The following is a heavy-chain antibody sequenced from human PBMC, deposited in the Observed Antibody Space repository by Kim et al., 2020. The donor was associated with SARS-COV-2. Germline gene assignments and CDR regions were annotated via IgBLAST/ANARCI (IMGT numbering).Heavy chain of an antibody. D-gene: IGHD2-21*02. V-gene: IGHV1-69*13. J-gene: IGHJ4*02. CDR2: IIPIFGTA. CDR3: ASPGPVVTGYYFDY. CDR1: GGTFSSYA. Sequence: SVKVSCKASGGTFSSYAISWVRQAPGQGLEWMGGIIPIFGTANYAQKFQGRVTITADESTSTAYMELSSLRSEDTAVYYCASPGPVVTGYYFDYWGQGTLVTVSS.